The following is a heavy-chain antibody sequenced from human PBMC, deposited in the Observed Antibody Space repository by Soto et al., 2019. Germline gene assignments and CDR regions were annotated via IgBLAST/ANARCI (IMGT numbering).Heavy chain of an antibody. Sequence: ASVKVSCKASGYTFTGYYMHWVRQAPGQGLEWMGWINPNSGGTNYAQKFQGWVTMTRDTSISTAFMELRRLRSDDTAVYFCARGTQAVVVPAAFDAFDIWGQGTMVTVSS. V-gene: IGHV1-2*04. J-gene: IGHJ3*02. D-gene: IGHD2-2*01. CDR1: GYTFTGYY. CDR2: INPNSGGT. CDR3: ARGTQAVVVPAAFDAFDI.